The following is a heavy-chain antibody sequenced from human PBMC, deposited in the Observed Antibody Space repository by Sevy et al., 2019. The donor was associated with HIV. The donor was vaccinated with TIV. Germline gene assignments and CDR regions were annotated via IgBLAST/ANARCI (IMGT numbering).Heavy chain of an antibody. CDR2: ISAYNGNT. V-gene: IGHV1-18*04. Sequence: ASVKVSCKASGYTFTSYGISWVRQAPGQGLEWMGWISAYNGNTNYAQKLQGRVTMTTDTSTSTAYMELRNLRSDDTAVYYCARESLRSSSPYYFDYWGQGTLVTVSS. D-gene: IGHD6-6*01. CDR3: ARESLRSSSPYYFDY. CDR1: GYTFTSYG. J-gene: IGHJ4*02.